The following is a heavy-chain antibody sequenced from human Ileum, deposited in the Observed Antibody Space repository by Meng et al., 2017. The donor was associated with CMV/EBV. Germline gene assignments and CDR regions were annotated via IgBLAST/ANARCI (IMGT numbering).Heavy chain of an antibody. CDR2: IFYTGGT. J-gene: IGHJ6*02. D-gene: IGHD2-2*02. CDR3: AREALYEPKYGLDV. V-gene: IGHV4-31*03. CDR1: GGSISSSAYY. Sequence: LRLSCTVSGGSISSSAYYWSWIRQLPGKGLEWIGYIFYTGGTFYNPSLNSRLTISLNTSKNQYSLSLSSVTDADTAVYYCAREALYEPKYGLDVWGQGTTVTVSS.